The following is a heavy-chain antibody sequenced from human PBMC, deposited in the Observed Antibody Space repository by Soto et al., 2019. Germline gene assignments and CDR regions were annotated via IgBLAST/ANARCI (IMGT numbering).Heavy chain of an antibody. CDR2: IRSYNNST. J-gene: IGHJ4*02. Sequence: QVPLVQSGAEVKKPGASVKVSCKASGYTFTSYGVNWVRQAPGQGLEWMGWIRSYNNSTNYAQKLQGRVTMTTDTSTNTAYMELRSLRSDDTAVYYCARHGNGDDYWDQGTLVTVSS. D-gene: IGHD2-8*01. CDR1: GYTFTSYG. CDR3: ARHGNGDDY. V-gene: IGHV1-18*01.